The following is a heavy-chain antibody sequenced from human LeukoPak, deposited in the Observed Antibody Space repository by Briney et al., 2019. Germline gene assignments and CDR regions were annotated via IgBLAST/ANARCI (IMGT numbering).Heavy chain of an antibody. Sequence: GWSLRLSCAASGFTFSSYSMNWVRQAPGKGLEWVSSISSSSSYIYYADSVKGRFTISRDNAKNSLYLQMNSLRAEDTAVYYCARGIPLYRGYYYYMDVWGKGTTVTVSS. CDR2: ISSSSSYI. V-gene: IGHV3-21*01. CDR3: ARGIPLYRGYYYYMDV. D-gene: IGHD2-21*01. CDR1: GFTFSSYS. J-gene: IGHJ6*03.